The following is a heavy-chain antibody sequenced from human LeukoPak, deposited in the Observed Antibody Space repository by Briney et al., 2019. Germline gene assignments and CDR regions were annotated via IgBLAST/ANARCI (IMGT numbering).Heavy chain of an antibody. V-gene: IGHV3-30*03. CDR2: ISYDGSNK. CDR1: GFTFSSYG. CDR3: ARVAYYRVTADQITDAFDV. D-gene: IGHD2-21*02. J-gene: IGHJ3*01. Sequence: GGSLRLSCAASGFTFSSYGMHWVRQAPGKGLEWVAVISYDGSNKYYADSVKGRFTISRDNSRSTLYLQMNSLRAEDTAVYFCARVAYYRVTADQITDAFDVWGRGTAVTVSS.